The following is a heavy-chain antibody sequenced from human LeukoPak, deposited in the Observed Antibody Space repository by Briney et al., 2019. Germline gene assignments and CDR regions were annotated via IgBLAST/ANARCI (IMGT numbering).Heavy chain of an antibody. CDR3: ARELRAIARDGYNYYYYMDV. J-gene: IGHJ6*03. CDR2: INPSGGST. D-gene: IGHD5-24*01. Sequence: ASVKVSCKASGYTFTSYYMHWVRQAPGQGLEWMGIINPSGGSTSYAQKFPGRVTMTRDTPTSTVYMELSSLRSEDTAVYYCARELRAIARDGYNYYYYMDVWGKGTTVTVSS. V-gene: IGHV1-46*01. CDR1: GYTFTSYY.